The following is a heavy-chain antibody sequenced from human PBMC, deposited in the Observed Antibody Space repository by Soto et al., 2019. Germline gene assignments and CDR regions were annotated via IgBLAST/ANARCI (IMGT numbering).Heavy chain of an antibody. V-gene: IGHV1-18*01. J-gene: IGHJ5*02. CDR1: GYTFTSYG. CDR2: ISAYNGNT. Sequence: QVQLVQSGAEVKRPGASVKVSCKASGYTFTSYGISWVRQAPGQGLEWMGWISAYNGNTNYAQKLQGRVTMTTDTSTSTAYMELRSLRSDDTAVYYCARLVMTTVVTPDWFDPWGQGTLVTVSS. CDR3: ARLVMTTVVTPDWFDP. D-gene: IGHD4-17*01.